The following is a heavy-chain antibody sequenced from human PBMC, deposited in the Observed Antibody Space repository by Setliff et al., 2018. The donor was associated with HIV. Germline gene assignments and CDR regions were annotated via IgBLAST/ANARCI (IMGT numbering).Heavy chain of an antibody. Sequence: GGSLRLSCAASGFSFSNYWMHWVRQAPGEGLVWVARINGDGSDTSYLGSVKGRFIISRDNARNTLHLQMNSLRAEDTAVYYCARDLPSVPELFDYWGQGTLVTVSS. D-gene: IGHD3-10*01. J-gene: IGHJ4*02. CDR2: INGDGSDT. CDR3: ARDLPSVPELFDY. V-gene: IGHV3-74*01. CDR1: GFSFSNYW.